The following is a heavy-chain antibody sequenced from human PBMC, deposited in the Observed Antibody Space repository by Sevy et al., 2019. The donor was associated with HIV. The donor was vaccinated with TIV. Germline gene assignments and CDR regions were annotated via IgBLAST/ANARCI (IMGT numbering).Heavy chain of an antibody. Sequence: ASVKVSCKASGGTFSRHAISWVRQAPGQGLEWMGGIIPIVGRGNYGHQFLGRVTITADESTSTVYMELSSLRSDDTAVYYCAKGRDDIVAVPAVRLYYQNGMDVWGQGTTVTVSS. D-gene: IGHD2-2*01. J-gene: IGHJ6*02. CDR2: IIPIVGRG. V-gene: IGHV1-69*13. CDR3: AKGRDDIVAVPAVRLYYQNGMDV. CDR1: GGTFSRHA.